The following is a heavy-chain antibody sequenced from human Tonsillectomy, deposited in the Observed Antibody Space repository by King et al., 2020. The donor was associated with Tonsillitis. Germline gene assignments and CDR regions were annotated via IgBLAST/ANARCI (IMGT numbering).Heavy chain of an antibody. V-gene: IGHV3-33*08. J-gene: IGHJ4*02. D-gene: IGHD6-19*01. CDR3: ARDVKGGWHLPID. CDR1: GFTFSSYG. Sequence: VQLVESGGDVVQPGRSLRLSCAASGFTFSSYGMHWVRQAPGKGLEWVAGIWYDGSNKYYSDSVKGRFTISRDNSKNTLYVQMNSLRAEDTAVYYCARDVKGGWHLPIDWGQGTLVTVSS. CDR2: IWYDGSNK.